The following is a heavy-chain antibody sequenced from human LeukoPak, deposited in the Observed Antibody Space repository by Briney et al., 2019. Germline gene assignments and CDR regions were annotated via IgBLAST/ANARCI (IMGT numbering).Heavy chain of an antibody. V-gene: IGHV3-53*01. D-gene: IGHD3-10*01. CDR1: GFTVSSNH. CDR3: GSSGTDTRFDY. J-gene: IGHJ4*02. CDR2: IYSSGTT. Sequence: GGSLRLSCAASGFTVSSNHMSWVRQAPGKGLEWASIIYSSGTTYYAESVKGRFTISRDNSKNMLYLQMNSLRAEDTAVYYCGSSGTDTRFDYWGQETLVTVSS.